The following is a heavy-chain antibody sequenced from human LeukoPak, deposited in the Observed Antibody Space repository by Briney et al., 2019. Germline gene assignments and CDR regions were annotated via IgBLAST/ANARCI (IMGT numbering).Heavy chain of an antibody. CDR2: IRDSGTS. V-gene: IGHV3-69-1*01. J-gene: IGHJ4*02. Sequence: GGSLRLSCAASGFTFSTYPMNWVRQAPGKGLEWISHIRDSGTSDYADSVKGRFTISRDNAKNSLYLQLSSLRAEDTAVYYCARDHDFAFDNWGQGTLVTVSS. D-gene: IGHD2-21*02. CDR1: GFTFSTYP. CDR3: ARDHDFAFDN.